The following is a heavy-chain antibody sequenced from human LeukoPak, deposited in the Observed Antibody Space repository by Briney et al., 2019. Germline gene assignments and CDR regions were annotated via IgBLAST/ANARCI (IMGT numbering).Heavy chain of an antibody. J-gene: IGHJ4*02. D-gene: IGHD3-10*01. CDR1: GYSISSGYY. CDR3: ARGRFGDPGDY. V-gene: IGHV4-61*01. Sequence: SETLSLTCTVSGYSISSGYYWNWIRQPPGKGLEWIGYIYYSGSTNYNPSLKSRVTISVNTSKNQFSLQLTSVTAADTAVYYCARGRFGDPGDYWGQGTLVAVSS. CDR2: IYYSGST.